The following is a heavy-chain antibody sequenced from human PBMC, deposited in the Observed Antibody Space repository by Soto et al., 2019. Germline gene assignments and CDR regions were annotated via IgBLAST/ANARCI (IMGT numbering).Heavy chain of an antibody. Sequence: GGSLRLSCAASGFTFSSYAMSWVRQAPGKGLEWVSAISGSGGSTYYADSVKGRFTISRDNSKNTLYLQMNSLRAEDTAVYYCAKDLSGSYFSPYYYYGMDVWGQGTTVTVSS. CDR3: AKDLSGSYFSPYYYYGMDV. CDR1: GFTFSSYA. CDR2: ISGSGGST. D-gene: IGHD1-26*01. J-gene: IGHJ6*02. V-gene: IGHV3-23*01.